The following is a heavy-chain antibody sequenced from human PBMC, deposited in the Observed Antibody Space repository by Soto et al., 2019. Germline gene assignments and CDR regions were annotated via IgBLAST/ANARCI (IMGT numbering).Heavy chain of an antibody. CDR3: AKDPYGGMGYYYYAMDV. D-gene: IGHD3-16*01. CDR2: ISGGGGST. Sequence: HPGGSLRLSCAASGFTFSSYAMNWVRQAPGKGLEWVSGISGGGGSTDYADSVKGRFTVSRDNSKNTLYLQMNSLRAEDMAVYYCAKDPYGGMGYYYYAMDVWGQGTPVTVSS. CDR1: GFTFSSYA. J-gene: IGHJ6*02. V-gene: IGHV3-23*01.